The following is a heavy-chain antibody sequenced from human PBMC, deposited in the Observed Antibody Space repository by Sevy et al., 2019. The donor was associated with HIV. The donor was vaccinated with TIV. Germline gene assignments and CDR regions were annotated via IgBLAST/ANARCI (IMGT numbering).Heavy chain of an antibody. Sequence: GGSLRLSCAASGFTFSSYSTNWVRQAPGKGLEWVSSISSSSSYIYYADSVKGRFTISRDNAKNSLYLQMNSLRAEDTAVYYCARDVYCSGGSCYGAFDIWGQGTMVTVSS. D-gene: IGHD2-15*01. V-gene: IGHV3-21*01. CDR2: ISSSSSYI. CDR1: GFTFSSYS. J-gene: IGHJ3*02. CDR3: ARDVYCSGGSCYGAFDI.